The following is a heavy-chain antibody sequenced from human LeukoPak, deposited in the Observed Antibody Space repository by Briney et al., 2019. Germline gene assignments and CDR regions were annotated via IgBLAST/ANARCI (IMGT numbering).Heavy chain of an antibody. D-gene: IGHD2-2*01. J-gene: IGHJ4*02. V-gene: IGHV3-23*01. CDR3: ATRILGYCSSTSCSDY. CDR2: ISGSGGST. Sequence: PGGSLRLSCAASGFTFSSYAMSWVRQAPGKGLEWVSAISGSGGSTYYADSVKGRFTISRDNSKNTLYLQMNSLRAGDTAVYYCATRILGYCSSTSCSDYWGQGTLVTVSS. CDR1: GFTFSSYA.